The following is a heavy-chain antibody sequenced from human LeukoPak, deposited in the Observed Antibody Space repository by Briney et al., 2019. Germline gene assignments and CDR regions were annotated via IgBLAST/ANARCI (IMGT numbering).Heavy chain of an antibody. Sequence: NPGGSLRLSCAASGFTFSSYSMSWVRQAPGKGLEWVSSISSSSSYIYYADSVKGRFTISRDNAKNSLYLQMNSLRAEDTAVYYCARDEAAYSSGWYGGFDYWGQGTLVTVSS. CDR2: ISSSSSYI. D-gene: IGHD6-19*01. CDR1: GFTFSSYS. J-gene: IGHJ4*02. CDR3: ARDEAAYSSGWYGGFDY. V-gene: IGHV3-21*01.